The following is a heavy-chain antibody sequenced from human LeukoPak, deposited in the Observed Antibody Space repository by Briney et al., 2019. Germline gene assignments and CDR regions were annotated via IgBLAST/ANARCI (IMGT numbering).Heavy chain of an antibody. V-gene: IGHV1-69*06. CDR1: GGTFSSYA. CDR3: ARAILKGCCEHPRGY. CDR2: IIPIFGTA. Sequence: GASVKVSCKASGGTFSSYAISWVRQAPGQGLEWMGGIIPIFGTANYAQKFQGRVTITADKSTSTSYMELNSQRSEHTAVYYCARAILKGCCEHPRGYWGQGTLVTVSS. D-gene: IGHD2-15*01. J-gene: IGHJ4*02.